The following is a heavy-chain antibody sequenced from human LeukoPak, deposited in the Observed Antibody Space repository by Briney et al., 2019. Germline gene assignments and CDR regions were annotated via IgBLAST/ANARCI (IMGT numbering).Heavy chain of an antibody. CDR3: ARVGRIAVAGREDWFDP. Sequence: GGSLRLSCAASGFTFSSYEMNWVRQAPGKGLEWVSYISSSGSTIYYADSVKGRFTISRDNAKNSLYLQMNSLRAEDTAVYYCARVGRIAVAGREDWFDPWGQGTLVTVSS. CDR1: GFTFSSYE. V-gene: IGHV3-48*03. J-gene: IGHJ5*02. D-gene: IGHD6-19*01. CDR2: ISSSGSTI.